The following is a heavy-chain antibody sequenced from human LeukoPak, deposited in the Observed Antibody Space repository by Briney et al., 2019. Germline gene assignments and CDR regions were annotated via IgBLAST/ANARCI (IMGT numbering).Heavy chain of an antibody. D-gene: IGHD3-10*01. V-gene: IGHV4-34*01. CDR1: GGSFSGYY. CDR3: ARDLAVRGIDY. CDR2: INHSGST. Sequence: SETLSLTCAVYGGSFSGYYWSWIRQPPGKGLEWIGEINHSGSTNYNPSLKSRVTISVDTSKNQFSLKLSSGTAADTAVYYCARDLAVRGIDYWGQGTLVTVSS. J-gene: IGHJ4*02.